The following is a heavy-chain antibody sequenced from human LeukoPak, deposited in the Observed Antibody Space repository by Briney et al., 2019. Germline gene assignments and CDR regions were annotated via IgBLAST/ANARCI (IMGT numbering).Heavy chain of an antibody. CDR3: ARMYYFGSGSLGEAFDI. CDR1: GFTSTTYE. D-gene: IGHD3-10*01. CDR2: IGSGDGSI. V-gene: IGHV3-48*03. Sequence: GGSLRLSCAASGFTSTTYEMNWVRQAPGKGLEWVSYIGSGDGSIYYADSVKGRFTISRDNGKNSLYLQMNSLRAEDTAVYYCARMYYFGSGSLGEAFDIWGQGTLVTVSS. J-gene: IGHJ3*02.